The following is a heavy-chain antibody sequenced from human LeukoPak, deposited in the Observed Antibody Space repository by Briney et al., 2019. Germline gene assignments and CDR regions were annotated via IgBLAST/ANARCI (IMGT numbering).Heavy chain of an antibody. CDR1: GFTFSIHG. CDR2: IGGSSIGHST. Sequence: PGGSLRLSCVGSGFTFSIHGMNWVRQAPGKGLEWVSGIGGSSIGHSTHYADSVKGRFTISRDNSKDTLYLQMNSLRAEDTAVYYCARQRSGWTRYYFDYWGQGTLVTVSS. J-gene: IGHJ4*02. V-gene: IGHV3-NL1*01. D-gene: IGHD6-19*01. CDR3: ARQRSGWTRYYFDY.